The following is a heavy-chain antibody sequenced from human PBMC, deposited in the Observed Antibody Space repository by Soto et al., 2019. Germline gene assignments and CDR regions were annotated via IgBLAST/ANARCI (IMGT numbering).Heavy chain of an antibody. D-gene: IGHD6-6*01. CDR2: INHTGGT. J-gene: IGHJ5*02. V-gene: IGHV4-34*01. CDR1: GGSVNGYY. CDR3: ARGAPDSNSSDWFDP. Sequence: PSETLSLTCAVYGGSVNGYYWNWIRQPPGKGLEWIGEINHTGGTHYNPSLKSRVTMSVDTSKNQFSLKLSSVTAADTAVYYCARGAPDSNSSDWFDPWGQGTLVTVSS.